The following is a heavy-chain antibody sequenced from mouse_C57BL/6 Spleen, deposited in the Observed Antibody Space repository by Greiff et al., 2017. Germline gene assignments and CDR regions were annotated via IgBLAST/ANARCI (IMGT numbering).Heavy chain of an antibody. D-gene: IGHD2-3*01. CDR3: ARSHYDGYPY. Sequence: VQLQQSGPELVKPGASVKMSCKASGYTFTDYNMHWVKQSPGKSLEWIGYINPNNGGTSYNQKFKGKATLTVNKSSSTAYMELRSLTSEDSAVYYCARSHYDGYPYWGQGTTLTVSS. J-gene: IGHJ2*01. CDR2: INPNNGGT. CDR1: GYTFTDYN. V-gene: IGHV1-22*01.